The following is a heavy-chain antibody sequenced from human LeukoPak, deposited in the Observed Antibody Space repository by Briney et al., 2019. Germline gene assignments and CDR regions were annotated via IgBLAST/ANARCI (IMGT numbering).Heavy chain of an antibody. CDR1: GYTFTSYY. CDR2: INPNSGGT. J-gene: IGHJ4*02. D-gene: IGHD3-9*01. V-gene: IGHV1-2*02. CDR3: ARDLGGYYDILTGSLDY. Sequence: ASVKVSCKASGYTFTSYYMHWVRQAPGQGLEWMGWINPNSGGTNYAQKFQGRVTMTRDTSISTAYMELSRLRSDDTAVYYCARDLGGYYDILTGSLDYWGQGTLVTVSS.